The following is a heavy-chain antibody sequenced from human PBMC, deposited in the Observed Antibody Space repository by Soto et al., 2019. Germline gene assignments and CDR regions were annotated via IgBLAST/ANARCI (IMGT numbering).Heavy chain of an antibody. CDR3: ASLPSGWYEGFDY. CDR1: GYNFAGYW. D-gene: IGHD6-19*01. CDR2: IYPSDSDT. J-gene: IGHJ4*02. V-gene: IGHV5-51*01. Sequence: PGESLKISCKGSGYNFAGYWIAWVRQMPGKGLELMGIIYPSDSDTRYRPSFQGQVTISADKSISTAYLQWSSLKASDTAMYYCASLPSGWYEGFDYWGQGTLVTVSS.